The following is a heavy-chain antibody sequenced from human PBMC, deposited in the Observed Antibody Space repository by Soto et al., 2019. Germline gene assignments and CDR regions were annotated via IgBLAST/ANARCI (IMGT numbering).Heavy chain of an antibody. CDR1: GCSVSSGSYY. CDR3: ARDLDYCSGGSCYSLGYFDY. CDR2: IYYSGST. V-gene: IGHV4-61*01. J-gene: IGHJ4*02. Sequence: PXETLSLTCTVSGCSVSSGSYYWSWIRQPPGKGLEWIGYIYYSGSTNYNPSLKSRVTISVDTSKNQFSLKLSSVTAADTAVYYCARDLDYCSGGSCYSLGYFDYWGQGTLVTVSS. D-gene: IGHD2-15*01.